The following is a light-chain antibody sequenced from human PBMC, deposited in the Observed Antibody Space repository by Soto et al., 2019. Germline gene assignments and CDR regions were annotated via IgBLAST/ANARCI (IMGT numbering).Light chain of an antibody. V-gene: IGKV3D-20*02. Sequence: EIVLTQSPGTLSLSPGERATLSCRASQSVSSNYLAWYQHKPGQAPRLLIYDASNRATGIPARFSGSGSGTDFTLTISSLEPEDFAVYYCQQRSNWALTFGGGTKVDIK. J-gene: IGKJ4*01. CDR1: QSVSSNY. CDR2: DAS. CDR3: QQRSNWALT.